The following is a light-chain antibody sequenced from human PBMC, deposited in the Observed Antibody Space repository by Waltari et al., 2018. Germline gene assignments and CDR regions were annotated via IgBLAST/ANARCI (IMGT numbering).Light chain of an antibody. Sequence: QSALPQPASVSGSPGQSVTIFCAGTSNDVGGYNSVSWYQEYPGQAPRVIIYDVSDRPSGVSDRFSGSKSGNTASLTISGLQAEDEADYYCSSQSSNDVVLFGGGTKLTVL. CDR1: SNDVGGYNS. CDR3: SSQSSNDVVL. J-gene: IGLJ2*01. CDR2: DVS. V-gene: IGLV2-14*01.